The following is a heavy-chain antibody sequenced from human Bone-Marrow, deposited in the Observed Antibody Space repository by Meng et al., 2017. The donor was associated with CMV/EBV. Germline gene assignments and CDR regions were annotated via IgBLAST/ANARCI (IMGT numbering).Heavy chain of an antibody. CDR1: GFTFSSYA. V-gene: IGHV3-23*01. Sequence: GESLKISCAASGFTFSSYAMSWVRQAPGKGLEWVSAISGSGGSTYYADSVKGRFTISRDNSKNTLYLQMNSLGAEDTAVYYCAKVSIVVVPAAQSGDDYWGQGTLVTVSS. CDR2: ISGSGGST. D-gene: IGHD2-2*01. CDR3: AKVSIVVVPAAQSGDDY. J-gene: IGHJ4*02.